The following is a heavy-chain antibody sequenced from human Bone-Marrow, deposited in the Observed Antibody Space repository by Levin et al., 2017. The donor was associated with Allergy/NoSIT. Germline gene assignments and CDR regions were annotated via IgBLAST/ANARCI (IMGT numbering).Heavy chain of an antibody. CDR2: LSYDGTVK. Sequence: RSGGSLRLSCAASGFTFSSYAMHWFRQAPGKGLEWVAVLSYDGTVKYYADSVKGRFTISRDNSKHTLSLQMSSLRPEDTAAYYCVKEGISWFFDLWGRGTLVTVSS. D-gene: IGHD3-3*02. CDR3: VKEGISWFFDL. CDR1: GFTFSSYA. V-gene: IGHV3-30*18. J-gene: IGHJ2*01.